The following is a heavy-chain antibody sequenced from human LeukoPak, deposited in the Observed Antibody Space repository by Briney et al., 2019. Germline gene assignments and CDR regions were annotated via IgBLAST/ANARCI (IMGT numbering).Heavy chain of an antibody. V-gene: IGHV3-53*01. J-gene: IGHJ4*02. CDR3: ARERFGSGSYYLDF. Sequence: GGSLRLSCAASEFSVSANYLSWVRQTPGKGLERVAVIYSGGGTYEADSVKGRFGIYRDNSKNTLYLQMSSLRVEDTAVYFCARERFGSGSYYLDFWGQGILVTVSS. D-gene: IGHD3-10*01. CDR2: IYSGGGT. CDR1: EFSVSANY.